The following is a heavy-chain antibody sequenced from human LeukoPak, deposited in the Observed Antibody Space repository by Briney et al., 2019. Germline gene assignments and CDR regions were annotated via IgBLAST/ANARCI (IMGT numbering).Heavy chain of an antibody. CDR2: TRNKANSYTT. Sequence: GGSLRLSCAVSGFTFSDHYIDWVRQAPGKGLEWVGRTRNKANSYTTEYAASVKGRFTISRDDSKNSLYLQINSLKTEDTAVYYCARQLCTNGVCYRHFDYWGQGTLVTVSS. CDR1: GFTFSDHY. CDR3: ARQLCTNGVCYRHFDY. D-gene: IGHD2-8*01. V-gene: IGHV3-72*01. J-gene: IGHJ4*02.